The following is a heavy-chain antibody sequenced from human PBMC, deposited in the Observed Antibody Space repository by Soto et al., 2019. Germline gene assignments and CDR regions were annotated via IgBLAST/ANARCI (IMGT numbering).Heavy chain of an antibody. D-gene: IGHD3-10*01. Sequence: PSETLSLTCTVSGGSISSSSYYWGWIRQPPGKGLEWIGSIYYSGSTYYNPSLKSRVTISVDTSKNQFSLKLSSATAADTAVYYCARLIYGSGSPRDWFDPWGQGTLVTVSS. V-gene: IGHV4-39*01. CDR3: ARLIYGSGSPRDWFDP. J-gene: IGHJ5*02. CDR1: GGSISSSSYY. CDR2: IYYSGST.